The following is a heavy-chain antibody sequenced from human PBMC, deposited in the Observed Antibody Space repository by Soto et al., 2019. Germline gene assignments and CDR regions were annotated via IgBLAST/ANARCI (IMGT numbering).Heavy chain of an antibody. CDR2: MSGSGAEK. Sequence: GGSLRLSCVASGFSFSNYAMNWVRQAPGKGLEWVSTMSGSGAEKYYADSVKGRFTISRDNTKNTLYLQMNSLRAEDTAVYYCAKDPFEPWGGAYFDYWGQATSVTVSS. D-gene: IGHD2-21*01. CDR1: GFSFSNYA. J-gene: IGHJ4*02. CDR3: AKDPFEPWGGAYFDY. V-gene: IGHV3-23*01.